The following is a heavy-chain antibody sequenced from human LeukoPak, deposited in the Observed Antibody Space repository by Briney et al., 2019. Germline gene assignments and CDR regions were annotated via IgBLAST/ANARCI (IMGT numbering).Heavy chain of an antibody. CDR1: GYTFTSYY. D-gene: IGHD4-23*01. V-gene: IGHV1-46*01. J-gene: IGHJ4*02. Sequence: ASVKVSCKASGYTFTSYYIHWVRQAPGQGLEWMGIINPSGGSTSYAQKFQGRVTMTRDTSTSTVYMELSSLTSEDTAVYYCARDRALRPVVGSFDYWGQGTLVTVSS. CDR3: ARDRALRPVVGSFDY. CDR2: INPSGGST.